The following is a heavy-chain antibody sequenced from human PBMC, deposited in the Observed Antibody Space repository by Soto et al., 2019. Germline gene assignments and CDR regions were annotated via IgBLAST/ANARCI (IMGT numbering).Heavy chain of an antibody. CDR1: GDSMSVYY. V-gene: IGHV4-4*07. CDR2: IFASGST. J-gene: IGHJ4*02. D-gene: IGHD3-10*01. Sequence: SETLSLTCTVSGDSMSVYYWSWIRQSAGKGLEWIGRIFASGSTNYNPSLKSRVSMSLDTSKNLFSLKVTSVTAADTAVYYCARDVYGSGNYHIPYWGQGALVTVSS. CDR3: ARDVYGSGNYHIPY.